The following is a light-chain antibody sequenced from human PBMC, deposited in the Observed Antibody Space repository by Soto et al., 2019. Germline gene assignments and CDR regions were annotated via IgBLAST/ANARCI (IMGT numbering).Light chain of an antibody. CDR1: HSNIGGDT. V-gene: IGLV1-44*01. CDR2: SDG. CDR3: AAWEDSLSGQWV. J-gene: IGLJ3*02. Sequence: QSVLTQPPSASGTPGQRVTISCSGSHSNIGGDTINWYRQLPGMAPKLLIYSDGQRPSGVPDRFSGSQSGTSASLTISGLQAEEEADDYCAAWEDSLSGQWVFGGGTKLTVL.